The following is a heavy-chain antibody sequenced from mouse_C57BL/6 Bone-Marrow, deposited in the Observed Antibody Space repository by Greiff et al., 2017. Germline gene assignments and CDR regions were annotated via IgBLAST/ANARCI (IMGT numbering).Heavy chain of an antibody. CDR1: GFTFSDYG. D-gene: IGHD1-1*01. Sequence: EVQVVESGGGLVKPGGSLKLSCAASGFTFSDYGMHWVRQAPDKGLEWVAYISSGSSTIYYADTVKGRFTISRDNAKNTLFLQMTSLRSEDTAMYYCARDGRGYFDVWGTGTTVTVSS. J-gene: IGHJ1*03. V-gene: IGHV5-17*01. CDR3: ARDGRGYFDV. CDR2: ISSGSSTI.